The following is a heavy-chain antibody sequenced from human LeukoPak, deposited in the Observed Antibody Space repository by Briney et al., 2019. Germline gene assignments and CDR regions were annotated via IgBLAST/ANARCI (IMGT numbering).Heavy chain of an antibody. J-gene: IGHJ1*01. V-gene: IGHV3-23*01. Sequence: GGSLRLSCAASGFTFSSYALSWVRQAPGKGLEWVSGITDSGTGTYYADSVKGRFTISRDNSKNTVYLQMSSLRAEDTAVYYCARTGYSYPSVPYFQHWGQGTLVTVSS. CDR3: ARTGYSYPSVPYFQH. CDR1: GFTFSSYA. D-gene: IGHD5-18*01. CDR2: ITDSGTGT.